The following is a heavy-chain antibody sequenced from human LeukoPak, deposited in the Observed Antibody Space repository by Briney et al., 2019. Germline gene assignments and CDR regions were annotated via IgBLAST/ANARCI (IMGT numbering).Heavy chain of an antibody. CDR1: GFAFSSYA. CDR3: ARDPNGDYLGAFDF. J-gene: IGHJ3*01. D-gene: IGHD4-17*01. Sequence: GGSLRLSCAASGFAFSSYAMIWVRQAPGKGLEWVSAIRGSGDITLYADSVKGRFTISRDNSKNTLYLQMNRLRGEDTAVYYCARDPNGDYLGAFDFRGQGTMASVSS. V-gene: IGHV3-23*01. CDR2: IRGSGDIT.